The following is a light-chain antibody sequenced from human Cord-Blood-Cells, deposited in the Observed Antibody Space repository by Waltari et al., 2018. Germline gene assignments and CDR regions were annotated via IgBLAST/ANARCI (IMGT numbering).Light chain of an antibody. Sequence: QSALTQPASVSGSPGQSITISCTGTSSDVGSYNLVSCYQQHPGKAPKLMIYEGSKRPSGVSNRFSGSKSGNTASLTISGLQAEDEADYYCCSYAGSSTFRVFGGGTKLTVL. CDR2: EGS. CDR1: SSDVGSYNL. J-gene: IGLJ3*02. CDR3: CSYAGSSTFRV. V-gene: IGLV2-23*03.